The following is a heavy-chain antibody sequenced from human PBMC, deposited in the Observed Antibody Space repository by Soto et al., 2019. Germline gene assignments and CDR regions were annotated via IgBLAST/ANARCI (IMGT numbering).Heavy chain of an antibody. D-gene: IGHD3-9*01. Sequence: GGSLRLSCVASGFNLSHPWMTWVRQAAGKWLEWVGRIKSKTDGGTADYAAPVKGRATISRDDSKNTVYLQMNSLKTEDTAVYYCTTGIYYDILTGYHNVAYWGQGXLVTVPS. V-gene: IGHV3-15*01. J-gene: IGHJ4*02. CDR1: GFNLSHPW. CDR3: TTGIYYDILTGYHNVAY. CDR2: IKSKTDGGTA.